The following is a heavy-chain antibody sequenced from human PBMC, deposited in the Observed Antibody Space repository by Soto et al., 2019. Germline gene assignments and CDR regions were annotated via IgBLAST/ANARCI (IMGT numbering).Heavy chain of an antibody. CDR1: GFSFSSNW. CDR3: FNVAFGY. V-gene: IGHV3-7*01. CDR2: INQDGSEK. J-gene: IGHJ4*02. Sequence: EVQLVESGGGLVQPGGSLRLSCTASGFSFSSNWMSWVRQAPGKGPEWVANINQDGSEKYCADSVKGRFTISRDNAKNPLYLQMDSLRVEDTALYYCFNVAFGYWGRGTLVTVSS.